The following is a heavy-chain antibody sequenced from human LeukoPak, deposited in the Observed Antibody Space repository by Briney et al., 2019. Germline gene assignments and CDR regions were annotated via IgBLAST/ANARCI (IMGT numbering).Heavy chain of an antibody. D-gene: IGHD3-3*01. V-gene: IGHV4-34*01. CDR3: ARLRFDFWSGYTHPYFDY. CDR1: GGSFSGYY. J-gene: IGHJ4*02. Sequence: PSETLSLTYAVYGGSFSGYYWSWIRPPPGKGREWIGGINHSGRTNYKPSLKRRVTISVDTAKIQFSLKLSSVAATDTAVYFCARLRFDFWSGYTHPYFDYWGQGTLVTVSS. CDR2: INHSGRT.